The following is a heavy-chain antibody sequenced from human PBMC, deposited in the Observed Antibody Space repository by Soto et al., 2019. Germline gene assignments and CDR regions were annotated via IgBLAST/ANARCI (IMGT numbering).Heavy chain of an antibody. V-gene: IGHV3-23*01. Sequence: GGSLRLSCAASGFTFSHYGMTWVRQAPGKGLEWVSSISGSGGGTYYADSVKGRFTISRDNSKNTLYLQINSLRAEDTAVYYCAKDQGYYYYMDVWGKGTTVTVSS. J-gene: IGHJ6*03. CDR2: ISGSGGGT. D-gene: IGHD2-15*01. CDR3: AKDQGYYYYMDV. CDR1: GFTFSHYG.